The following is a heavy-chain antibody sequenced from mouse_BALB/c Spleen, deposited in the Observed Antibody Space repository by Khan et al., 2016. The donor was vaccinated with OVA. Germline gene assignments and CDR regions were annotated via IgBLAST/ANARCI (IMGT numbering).Heavy chain of an antibody. CDR3: ARGSGNSRFAY. CDR1: GYTFTDFA. V-gene: IGHV1S137*01. D-gene: IGHD1-3*01. J-gene: IGHJ3*01. CDR2: ISTFYGDA. Sequence: QIQLVQSGAELVRPGVSVKISCKGSGYTFTDFAMHWVKQSHAKSLEWIGVISTFYGDATYNQMFKDKATMTVDKSSSTAYMELVRLTSEDSAIYYCARGSGNSRFAYWGQGTLVTVSA.